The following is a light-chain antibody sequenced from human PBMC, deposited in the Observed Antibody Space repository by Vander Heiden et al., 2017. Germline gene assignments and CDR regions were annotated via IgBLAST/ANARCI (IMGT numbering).Light chain of an antibody. Sequence: DIQPTQSPSTLSASVGDRVTLTCRASQSISSWLAWYQQKPGKAPKLLIYKASSLESGVPSRFSGSGSGTEFTLTISSLQPDDFATYYCQQYNSYSRAFGQGTKLEIK. J-gene: IGKJ2*01. V-gene: IGKV1-5*03. CDR1: QSISSW. CDR3: QQYNSYSRA. CDR2: KAS.